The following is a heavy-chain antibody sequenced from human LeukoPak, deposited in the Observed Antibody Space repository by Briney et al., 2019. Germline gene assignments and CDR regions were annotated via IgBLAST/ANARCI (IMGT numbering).Heavy chain of an antibody. J-gene: IGHJ4*02. CDR3: ARAGERRAGVSDPFDY. CDR2: INWNGGST. D-gene: IGHD1-1*01. V-gene: IGHV3-20*03. Sequence: GGSLRLSSAASGFTFDDYGMSSVRQAPGKGLEWGSGINWNGGSTGYADSVKGRFTISRDNAKNSLYLQMNSLRAEDKALYSCARAGERRAGVSDPFDYWGQGTLVTVSS. CDR1: GFTFDDYG.